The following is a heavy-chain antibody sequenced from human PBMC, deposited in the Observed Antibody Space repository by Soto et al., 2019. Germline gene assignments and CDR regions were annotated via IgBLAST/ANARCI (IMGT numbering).Heavy chain of an antibody. J-gene: IGHJ6*02. Sequence: PGESLKISCKGSGYSFTSYWIGWVRQMPGKGLEWMGIIYPGDSDTRYSPSFQGQVTISADKSISTAYLQWSSLKASDTAMYYCARWAYYDFPYYYGMDVWGQGTTVTVSS. CDR1: GYSFTSYW. CDR3: ARWAYYDFPYYYGMDV. V-gene: IGHV5-51*01. CDR2: IYPGDSDT. D-gene: IGHD3-3*01.